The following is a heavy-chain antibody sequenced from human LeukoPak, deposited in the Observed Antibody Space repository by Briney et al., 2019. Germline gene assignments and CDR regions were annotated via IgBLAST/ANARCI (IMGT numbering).Heavy chain of an antibody. J-gene: IGHJ5*02. D-gene: IGHD6-13*01. CDR2: IYTSGST. CDR3: ARDQCTSSWYKGNWFDP. V-gene: IGHV4-4*07. Sequence: PSETLSLTCTVSGGSISSYYWSWIRQPAGKGLEWIGLIYTSGSTNYNPSLRSRVTMSVDTSKNQFSLKLSSVTAADTAVYFCARDQCTSSWYKGNWFDPWGQGTLVTVSS. CDR1: GGSISSYY.